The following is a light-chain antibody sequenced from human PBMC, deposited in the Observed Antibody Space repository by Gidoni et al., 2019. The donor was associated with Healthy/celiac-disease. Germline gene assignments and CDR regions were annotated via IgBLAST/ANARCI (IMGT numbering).Light chain of an antibody. CDR1: KLGDKY. CDR3: QAWDSSTGDVV. CDR2: QDS. V-gene: IGLV3-1*01. J-gene: IGLJ2*01. Sequence: SYELTQPPSVSVSPGQTASITCSGDKLGDKYACWYKQKPGQSPVLVIYQDSKRPSGIPERFSGSNSGNTATLTISGTQAMDEADYYCQAWDSSTGDVVFGGGTKLTVL.